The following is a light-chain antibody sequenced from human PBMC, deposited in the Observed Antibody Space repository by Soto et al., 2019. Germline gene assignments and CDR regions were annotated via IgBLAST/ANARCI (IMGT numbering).Light chain of an antibody. CDR1: QSVSSDY. CDR2: GAS. J-gene: IGKJ3*01. CDR3: QHYGNTPPSVT. V-gene: IGKV3-20*01. Sequence: EIGLTQSPNTLSLSPGERATLSCRASQSVSSDYLVWYQQKPGQAPRLLIYGASSRATGIPDRFSGSGSGTDFTLTISRLEPEDFAVYYCQHYGNTPPSVTFGPGTKVDIK.